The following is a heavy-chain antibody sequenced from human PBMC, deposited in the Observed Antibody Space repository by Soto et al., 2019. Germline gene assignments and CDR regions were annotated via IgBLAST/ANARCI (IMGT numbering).Heavy chain of an antibody. D-gene: IGHD3-22*01. J-gene: IGHJ3*02. CDR3: ARDRAPYYDSSGHPSGAFDI. Sequence: SVKVSCKASGYTFTSYGISWVRQAPGQGLEWMGWISAYNGNTNYAQKLQGRVTMTTDTSTSTAYMELRSLRSDDTAVYYCARDRAPYYDSSGHPSGAFDIWGQGTMVTVSS. V-gene: IGHV1-18*04. CDR2: ISAYNGNT. CDR1: GYTFTSYG.